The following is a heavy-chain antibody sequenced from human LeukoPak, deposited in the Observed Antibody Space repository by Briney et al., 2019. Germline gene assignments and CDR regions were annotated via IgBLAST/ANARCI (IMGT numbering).Heavy chain of an antibody. D-gene: IGHD4-17*01. CDR1: GFTFSSYS. Sequence: GGSLRLSCAASGFTFSSYSINWVRQAPGKGLEWVSCVSSTSSFIYYADSVKGRFTISRDNAKNSLYLQMNSLRAEDTAVYYCARVRDYGGYPPDYWGQGTLVTVSS. CDR3: ARVRDYGGYPPDY. J-gene: IGHJ4*02. V-gene: IGHV3-21*01. CDR2: VSSTSSFI.